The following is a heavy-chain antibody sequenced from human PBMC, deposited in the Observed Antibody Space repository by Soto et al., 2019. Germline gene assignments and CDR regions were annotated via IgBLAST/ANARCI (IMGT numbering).Heavy chain of an antibody. Sequence: QVQLVQSGAEVKKPGASVKISCKASGYILSTYYIHWVRQAPGQGLEWMGIIDPSVGATTYAQKFQDRVTMTSDTSTITVYMELSGLRVDDTAMYYCARKYYFDYWGQGTRVTVS. V-gene: IGHV1-46*01. CDR1: GYILSTYY. CDR2: IDPSVGAT. CDR3: ARKYYFDY. J-gene: IGHJ4*01.